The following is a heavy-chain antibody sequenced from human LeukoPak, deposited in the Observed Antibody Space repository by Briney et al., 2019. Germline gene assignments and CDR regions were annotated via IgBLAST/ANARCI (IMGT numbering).Heavy chain of an antibody. CDR3: ASDSNAFDI. J-gene: IGHJ3*02. CDR1: GGSFSDYY. Sequence: PSETLSLTCAVYGGSFSDYYWSRIRQPPGKGPEWIGEINHSGSTNYNPSLKSRVTMSVDTSKNQFSLKVRSVTAADTAVYYCASDSNAFDIWGQGTMVTVSS. CDR2: INHSGST. V-gene: IGHV4-34*01.